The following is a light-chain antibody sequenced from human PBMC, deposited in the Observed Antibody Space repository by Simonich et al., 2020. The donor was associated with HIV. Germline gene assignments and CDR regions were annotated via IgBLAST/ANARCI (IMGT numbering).Light chain of an antibody. V-gene: IGLV2-14*03. J-gene: IGLJ3*02. CDR2: DVS. CDR1: SRDVGAHKY. Sequence: QSALTQPASVSGSPGQSITISCTGTSRDVGAHKYVYWYQHQPGKAPKLIIYDVSNRPSGVSDRFSGSKSGNTASLTISGLQAEDEANYYCSSYTTSSTHVMFGGGTELTVL. CDR3: SSYTTSSTHVM.